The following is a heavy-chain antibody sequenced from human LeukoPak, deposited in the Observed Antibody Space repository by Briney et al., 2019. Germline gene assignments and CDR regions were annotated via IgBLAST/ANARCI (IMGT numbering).Heavy chain of an antibody. Sequence: PSETLSLTCTVSGDSISSGSHWGWLRQSPGKGLEWIGCISHSGTTYYNPSFTSRVTISVDTSKKQFSLNLNSVTAADTAVYYCARELLNCNPAGYWGQGTLVTVSS. J-gene: IGHJ4*02. V-gene: IGHV4-38-2*02. CDR2: ISHSGTT. CDR3: ARELLNCNPAGY. CDR1: GDSISSGSH. D-gene: IGHD2/OR15-2a*01.